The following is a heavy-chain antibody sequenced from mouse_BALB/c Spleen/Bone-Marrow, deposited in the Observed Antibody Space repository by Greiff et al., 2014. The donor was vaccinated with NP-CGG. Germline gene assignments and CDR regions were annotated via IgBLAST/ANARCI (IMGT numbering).Heavy chain of an antibody. CDR3: ASVYDYGKGYAMDY. Sequence: VKLQQSGAELVRPGSSVKISCKASGYAFSNYGMNWVRQRPGQGLEWIGQIYPGDGDNNYNGLFKGRVTLTADKSSSTAYMQLSSLTSEDSAVYYCASVYDYGKGYAMDYWGQGTSVAVSS. CDR2: IYPGDGDN. CDR1: GYAFSNYG. J-gene: IGHJ4*01. V-gene: IGHV1-80*01. D-gene: IGHD2-4*01.